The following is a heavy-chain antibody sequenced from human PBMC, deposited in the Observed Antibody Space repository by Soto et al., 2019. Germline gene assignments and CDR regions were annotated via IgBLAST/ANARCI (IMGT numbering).Heavy chain of an antibody. J-gene: IGHJ6*03. V-gene: IGHV3-48*01. CDR3: ARDLSDPLVATAMPYYMDV. D-gene: IGHD2-21*02. CDR2: ILSSSGVI. CDR1: GFTFGSYS. Sequence: PGGSLRLSCAASGFTFGSYSMNWVRQAPGKGLEWVSFILSSSGVIYYADSVKGRFTISRDNAKNSLYLQMNSLRAEDTAVYYCARDLSDPLVATAMPYYMDVWGKGTTVTVSS.